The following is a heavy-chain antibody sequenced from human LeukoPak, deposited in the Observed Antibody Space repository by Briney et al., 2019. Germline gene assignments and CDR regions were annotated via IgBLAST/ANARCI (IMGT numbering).Heavy chain of an antibody. CDR2: TYYRSKWYN. Sequence: SQTLSLTCAISGDSVSSDNAAWNWIRQSPSRGLEWLGRTYYRSKWYNDYAVSVKSRITINPDTSKNQFSLQLNSVTPEDTAVYYCASTHNWNYWIDYWGQGTLVTVSS. CDR1: GDSVSSDNAA. CDR3: ASTHNWNYWIDY. J-gene: IGHJ4*02. V-gene: IGHV6-1*01. D-gene: IGHD1-7*01.